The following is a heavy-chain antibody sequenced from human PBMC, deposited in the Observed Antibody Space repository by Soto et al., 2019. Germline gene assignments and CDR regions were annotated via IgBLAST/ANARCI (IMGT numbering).Heavy chain of an antibody. D-gene: IGHD1-26*01. CDR3: ARGVSAGADY. CDR1: GYSFTSLD. V-gene: IGHV1-8*01. J-gene: IGHJ4*02. Sequence: ASVQVSCKGAGYSFTSLDINWVRQTAGQGLEWMGWMQPSTGRTGYAQKFQGRVTMTRDTSINTAYMELTTLKSDDTAFYYCARGVSAGADYWGQGTLVTVSS. CDR2: MQPSTGRT.